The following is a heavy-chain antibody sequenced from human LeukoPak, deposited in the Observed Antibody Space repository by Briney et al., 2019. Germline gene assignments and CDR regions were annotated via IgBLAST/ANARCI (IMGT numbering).Heavy chain of an antibody. CDR2: IYSGGST. D-gene: IGHD2-15*01. CDR1: GFTFSSYA. J-gene: IGHJ3*02. Sequence: GGSLKLSCAASGFTFSSYAMNWVRQAPGKGLEWVSVIYSGGSTYYADSVKGRFTISRDNSKNTLYLQMNSLRAEDTAVYYCAKGRLVVVAADAFDIWGQGTMVTVSS. CDR3: AKGRLVVVAADAFDI. V-gene: IGHV3-23*03.